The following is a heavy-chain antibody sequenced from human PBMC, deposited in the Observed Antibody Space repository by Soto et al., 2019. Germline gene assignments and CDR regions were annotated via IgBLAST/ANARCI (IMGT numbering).Heavy chain of an antibody. CDR2: IYYSGST. CDR1: GGSISSYY. CDR3: ASRYCSSISCYEGWYYMDV. V-gene: IGHV4-59*01. D-gene: IGHD2-2*01. J-gene: IGHJ6*03. Sequence: PSETLSLTCTVSGGSISSYYWSWIRQPPGKGLEWIGYIYYSGSTNYNPSLKSRVTISVDTSKNQFSLKLSSVTAADTAVYYCASRYCSSISCYEGWYYMDVWGKGPTVTVSS.